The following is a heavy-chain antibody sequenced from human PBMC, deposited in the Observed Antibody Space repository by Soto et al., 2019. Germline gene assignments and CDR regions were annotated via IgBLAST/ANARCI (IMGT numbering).Heavy chain of an antibody. CDR2: INPSGGST. V-gene: IGHV1-46*01. CDR3: ARAVAADYYGMDV. D-gene: IGHD6-19*01. J-gene: IGHJ6*02. Sequence: ASVKVSCKASGYTFTSYYMHWVRQAPGQGLEWTGIINPSGGSTSYAQKFQGRVTMTRDTSTSTVYMELSSLRSEDTAVYYCARAVAADYYGMDVWGQGTTVTVSS. CDR1: GYTFTSYY.